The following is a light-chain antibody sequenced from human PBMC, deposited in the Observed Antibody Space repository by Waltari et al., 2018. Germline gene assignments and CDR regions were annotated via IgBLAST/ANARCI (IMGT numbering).Light chain of an antibody. CDR1: QSFSTY. J-gene: IGKJ1*01. CDR2: AAS. Sequence: DIQMTQSPSSLSASVGDRVTITCRASQSFSTYLNWYQQRPGKAPKLLIYAASSLKRGVPLRFTGSGSGTDFTLTITTLQLEDFATYYCQQSYTTLWTFGQGTKVEI. V-gene: IGKV1-39*01. CDR3: QQSYTTLWT.